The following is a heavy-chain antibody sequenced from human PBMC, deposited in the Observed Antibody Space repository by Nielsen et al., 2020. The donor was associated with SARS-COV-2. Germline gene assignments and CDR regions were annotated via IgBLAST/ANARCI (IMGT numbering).Heavy chain of an antibody. CDR3: VRVRDDGHYYDTGPFDD. Sequence: SLSPSCEVSGHTVSDFYINWVRQAAGKGLMWVACTNSDGSRSVYADAVKGRFIMSRDNARDTLSLQMNSLSVEDTAVYYCVRVRDDGHYYDTGPFDDWGQGALVTVSS. D-gene: IGHD3-22*01. CDR1: GHTVSDFY. J-gene: IGHJ4*02. V-gene: IGHV3-74*01. CDR2: TNSDGSRS.